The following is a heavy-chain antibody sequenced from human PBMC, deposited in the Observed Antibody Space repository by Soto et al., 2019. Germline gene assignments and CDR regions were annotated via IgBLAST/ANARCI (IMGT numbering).Heavy chain of an antibody. CDR3: ARDDDYGDNGLDY. D-gene: IGHD4-17*01. CDR2: IGSDGRRD. Sequence: QVQLVESGGGVVQPGGSLRLSCAASGFTFGRHGMHWVRQAPGKGSEWVAVIGSDGRRDSYADSVKGRFTISRDNGQNTLYLQMNSLRAEDTAVYYCARDDDYGDNGLDYWGQGTLVTVSS. CDR1: GFTFGRHG. J-gene: IGHJ4*02. V-gene: IGHV3-33*01.